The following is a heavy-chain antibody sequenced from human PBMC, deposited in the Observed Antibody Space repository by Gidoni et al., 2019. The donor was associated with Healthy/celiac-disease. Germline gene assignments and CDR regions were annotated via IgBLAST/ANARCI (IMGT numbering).Heavy chain of an antibody. CDR2: IYYSGST. V-gene: IGHV4-31*03. Sequence: QVQLQESGPGLVKPSQTLSLTCTVSGGSLSSGGDYWSWIRTHPGTGLEWIGYIYYSGSTYYHPSLKRRFTISVDTSKNQFSLQLSSVPAPDPAVYYCARRKMTTVTLFDYWGQGPLVTVSS. CDR3: ARRKMTTVTLFDY. CDR1: GGSLSSGGDY. J-gene: IGHJ4*02. D-gene: IGHD4-17*01.